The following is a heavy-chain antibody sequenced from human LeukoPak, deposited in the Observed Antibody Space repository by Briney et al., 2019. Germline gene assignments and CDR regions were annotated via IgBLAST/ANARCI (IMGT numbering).Heavy chain of an antibody. Sequence: GMSLRLSCAASRFTLSHYWVRWVREAPEKGLEWLAKIKQDGSEKYYVDSVKGRFTISRDNAKNSLYLQMNSQRAEDTAIYYCARDQGALDIWGQGTMVTVSS. V-gene: IGHV3-7*01. CDR3: ARDQGALDI. CDR2: IKQDGSEK. J-gene: IGHJ3*02. CDR1: RFTLSHYW.